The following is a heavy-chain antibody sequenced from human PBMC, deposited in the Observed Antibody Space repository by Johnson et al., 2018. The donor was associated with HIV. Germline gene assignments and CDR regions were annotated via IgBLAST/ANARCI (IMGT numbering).Heavy chain of an antibody. CDR3: AREGALGAYDAFDI. CDR2: ISYDGSNK. CDR1: GFTFSSYA. D-gene: IGHD3-10*01. J-gene: IGHJ3*02. Sequence: QMHLVESGGGVVQPGRSLRLSCAASGFTFSSYAMHCVRQAPGKGLEWVAVISYDGSNKYYADSVKGRFTISRDNSKNTLYLQMNSLRAEDTAVYYCAREGALGAYDAFDIWGQGTMVTVSS. V-gene: IGHV3-30*04.